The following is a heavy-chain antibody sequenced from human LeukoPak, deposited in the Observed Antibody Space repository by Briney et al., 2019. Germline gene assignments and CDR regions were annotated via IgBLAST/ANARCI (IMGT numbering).Heavy chain of an antibody. CDR2: MNPNSGNT. CDR1: GYTFTSYD. CDR3: ARGNTAAASFYYYYMDV. D-gene: IGHD6-13*01. Sequence: ASVKVSCKASGYTFTSYDINWVRQATGQGLEWMGWMNPNSGNTGYAQKFQGRVTMTRNTSISTAYMELSSLRSEGTAVYYCARGNTAAASFYYYYMDVWGKGTTVTVSS. J-gene: IGHJ6*03. V-gene: IGHV1-8*01.